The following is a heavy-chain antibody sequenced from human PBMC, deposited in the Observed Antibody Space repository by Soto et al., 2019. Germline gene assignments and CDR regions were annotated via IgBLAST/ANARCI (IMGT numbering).Heavy chain of an antibody. CDR3: AIVYSSSRYYGMDV. J-gene: IGHJ6*02. CDR1: GFTFSSYG. CDR2: IWYDGSNK. V-gene: IGHV3-33*01. Sequence: QVQLVESGGGVVQPGRSLRLSCAASGFTFSSYGMHWVRQAPGKGLEWVAVIWYDGSNKYYADSVKGPFTISRDNSKNTLYLQMNSLRAEDTAVYYCAIVYSSSRYYGMDVWGQGTTVTVSS. D-gene: IGHD6-13*01.